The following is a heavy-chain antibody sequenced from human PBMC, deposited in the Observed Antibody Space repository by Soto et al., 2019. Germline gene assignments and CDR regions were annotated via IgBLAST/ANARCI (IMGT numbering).Heavy chain of an antibody. CDR2: INHSGST. Sequence: PSETPSLTCAVYGGSFSGYYWSWIRQPPGKGLEWIGEINHSGSTNYNPSLKSRVTISVDTSKNQFSLKLSSVTAADTAVYYCARLPDIKRPGWPYRGGYYYYGMDVWGQGTTVTVSS. D-gene: IGHD2-15*01. CDR3: ARLPDIKRPGWPYRGGYYYYGMDV. J-gene: IGHJ6*02. V-gene: IGHV4-34*01. CDR1: GGSFSGYY.